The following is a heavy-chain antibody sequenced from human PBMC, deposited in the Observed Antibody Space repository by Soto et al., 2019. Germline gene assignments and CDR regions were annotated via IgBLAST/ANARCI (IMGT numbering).Heavy chain of an antibody. CDR1: SFTFTNAW. CDR2: IKSKTDGGTT. D-gene: IGHD3-3*01. CDR3: TTDVLRFLGRDY. J-gene: IGHJ4*02. Sequence: EVQLVESGGGLVKPGGSLRLSCAASSFTFTNAWMNWVRQAPGKGLEWVGRIKSKTDGGTTDYAAPVKGRFTISRDDSKNTLYLQMNSLKTEDTAVYYCTTDVLRFLGRDYWGQGTLVTVSS. V-gene: IGHV3-15*07.